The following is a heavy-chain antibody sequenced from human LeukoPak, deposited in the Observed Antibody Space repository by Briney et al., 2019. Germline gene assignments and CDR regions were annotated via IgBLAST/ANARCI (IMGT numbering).Heavy chain of an antibody. D-gene: IGHD1-1*01. CDR1: GFTFSNYG. CDR3: AKVLGTGNRCNYYGMDA. V-gene: IGHV3-30*18. CDR2: ISYDGSDK. Sequence: GRSLRLSCAASGFTFSNYGMHWVRQAPGKGLEWVAVISYDGSDKDYADSVKGRLTISRDNSKNTLYLQMNSLRAEDTAMYYCAKVLGTGNRCNYYGMDAWGQGTTVTVSS. J-gene: IGHJ6*02.